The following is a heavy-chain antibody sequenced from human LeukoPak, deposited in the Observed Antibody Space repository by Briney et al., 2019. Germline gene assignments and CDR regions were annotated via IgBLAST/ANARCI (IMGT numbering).Heavy chain of an antibody. CDR3: VKDMSPGGADV. Sequence: PGRSLRLSCVVSGFNSEDHAMHWVRQAPGKGLEWVSGIYWSSSGTGYADSVKGRFTVSRDSAKNSLYLQMNSLRPEDTALYYCVKDMSPGGADVWGQGTTVTVSS. J-gene: IGHJ6*02. CDR1: GFNSEDHA. D-gene: IGHD3-10*01. CDR2: IYWSSSGT. V-gene: IGHV3-9*02.